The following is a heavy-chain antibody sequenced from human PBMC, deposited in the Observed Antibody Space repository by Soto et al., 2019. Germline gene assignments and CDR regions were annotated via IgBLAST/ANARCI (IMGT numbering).Heavy chain of an antibody. Sequence: EVQLLESGGGLVQPGGSLRLSCAASGFTFSSYAMSWVRQAPGKGLEWVSAISGSGGSTYYADSVKGRFTISRDNSKNTLYLQMNSLRAEDTAVYYCAKDPYYDILTGYDKFDPWGQGTLVTVSS. D-gene: IGHD3-9*01. CDR2: ISGSGGST. J-gene: IGHJ5*02. V-gene: IGHV3-23*01. CDR1: GFTFSSYA. CDR3: AKDPYYDILTGYDKFDP.